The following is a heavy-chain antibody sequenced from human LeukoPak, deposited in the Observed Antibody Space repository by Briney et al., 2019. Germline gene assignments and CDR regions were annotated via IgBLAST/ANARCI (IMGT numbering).Heavy chain of an antibody. D-gene: IGHD6-19*01. J-gene: IGHJ4*02. CDR1: GFTFSSYW. CDR2: INSDGGST. CDR3: ARKGQFSSGWDPLNY. Sequence: GGSLRLSCAASGFTFSSYWMHWVRQVPGKGLVWVSLINSDGGSTRYADSVKGRFTISRGNAKKTLYLQMNSLRAEDTAVYYCARKGQFSSGWDPLNYWGQGTLVTVSS. V-gene: IGHV3-74*01.